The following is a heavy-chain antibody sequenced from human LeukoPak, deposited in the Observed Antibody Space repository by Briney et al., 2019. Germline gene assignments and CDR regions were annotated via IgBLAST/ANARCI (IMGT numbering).Heavy chain of an antibody. D-gene: IGHD1-1*01. Sequence: GGSLRLSCAAAGFTFTNYAMTWVRQAPGKGLEWVSVISGSGSNTDYADSVKGRFTISRDNSKNTLSLQMNSLRAEDTAIYYCAKLVGTGTPPTDYWGQGTLVTVSS. CDR2: ISGSGSNT. CDR3: AKLVGTGTPPTDY. J-gene: IGHJ4*02. V-gene: IGHV3-23*01. CDR1: GFTFTNYA.